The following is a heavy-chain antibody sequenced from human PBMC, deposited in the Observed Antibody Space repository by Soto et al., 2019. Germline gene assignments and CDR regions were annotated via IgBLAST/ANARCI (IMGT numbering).Heavy chain of an antibody. J-gene: IGHJ4*02. D-gene: IGHD3-22*01. CDR1: GFTFSSYA. CDR3: AKDDYYDSSGYPELPFDY. V-gene: IGHV3-23*01. Sequence: GGSLRLSCAASGFTFSSYAMSWVRQAPGKGLEWVSAISGSGGSTYYADSVKGRFTISRDNSKNTLYLQMNSLRAEDTAVYYCAKDDYYDSSGYPELPFDYWGQGSLVTVSS. CDR2: ISGSGGST.